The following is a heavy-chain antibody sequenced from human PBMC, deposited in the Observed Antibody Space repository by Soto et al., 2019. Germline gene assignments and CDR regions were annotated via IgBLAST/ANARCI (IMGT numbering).Heavy chain of an antibody. J-gene: IGHJ5*02. V-gene: IGHV1-2*02. D-gene: IGHD1-1*01. Sequence: QVQLVQSGAAVKKAGASVKVSCKASGYAFSYYYLHWVRQAPGQGLEWMGWINPNTGGTKYAQKLQDGVTMTRDTSIRTAYMELSTLASDDTAVYYCAREGVTGTIEKTSSYSLFDPWGRGTLVTVSS. CDR2: INPNTGGT. CDR3: AREGVTGTIEKTSSYSLFDP. CDR1: GYAFSYYY.